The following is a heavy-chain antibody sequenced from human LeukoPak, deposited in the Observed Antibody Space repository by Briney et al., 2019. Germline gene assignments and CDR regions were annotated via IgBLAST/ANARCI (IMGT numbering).Heavy chain of an antibody. CDR3: ASVSTVTTEAPLDY. J-gene: IGHJ4*02. CDR1: GFTFDDYA. CDR2: ISWNSGSI. Sequence: GRSLRLSCAASGFTFDDYAMHWVRQAPGKGLEWVSGISWNSGSIGYADSVKGRFIISRDNAKNSLYLQMNSLRAEDTAVYYCASVSTVTTEAPLDYWGQGTLVTVSS. D-gene: IGHD4-17*01. V-gene: IGHV3-9*01.